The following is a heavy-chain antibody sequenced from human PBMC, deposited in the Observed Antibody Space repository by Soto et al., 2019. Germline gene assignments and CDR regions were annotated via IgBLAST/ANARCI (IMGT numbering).Heavy chain of an antibody. J-gene: IGHJ5*02. V-gene: IGHV1-18*04. CDR2: ISSYNGNT. CDR3: ARGPRYCSTTTCFSGVTWFDP. D-gene: IGHD2-2*01. CDR1: GYTFTSYG. Sequence: VKVSCKASGYTFTSYGISWVRQAPGQGLEWMGWISSYNGNTNYAQKVQGRVTLTTDTSTSTTYMELRSLRSDDTAVYYCARGPRYCSTTTCFSGVTWFDPWGQGTLVTVSS.